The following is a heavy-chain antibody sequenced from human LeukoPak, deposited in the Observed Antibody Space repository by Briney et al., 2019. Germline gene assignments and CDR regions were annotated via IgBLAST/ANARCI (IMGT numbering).Heavy chain of an antibody. D-gene: IGHD5-24*01. J-gene: IGHJ4*02. V-gene: IGHV4-59*01. Sequence: PSETLSLTCSVSDDSISSYYWSWIRQPPGKRLEWIGYIYYSGSTNYNPSLRSRVTISVNTSKNHFSLKLSSVTAADTAVYYCASQHTRWAPFDYWGQGTLVTVSS. CDR1: DDSISSYY. CDR3: ASQHTRWAPFDY. CDR2: IYYSGST.